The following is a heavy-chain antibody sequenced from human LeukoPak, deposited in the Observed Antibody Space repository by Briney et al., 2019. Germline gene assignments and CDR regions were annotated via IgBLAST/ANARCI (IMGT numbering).Heavy chain of an antibody. CDR2: ISSSGSTI. CDR1: GFTFSDYY. D-gene: IGHD4-23*01. V-gene: IGHV3-11*04. J-gene: IGHJ4*02. Sequence: GGSLRLSCAASGFTFSDYYMSWIRQAPGKGLEWVSYISSSGSTIYYADSVKGRFTISRDNSKNTLSLQMNSLRAEDTAVYYCAKDRPDYGGNSGFDYWGQGTLVTVSS. CDR3: AKDRPDYGGNSGFDY.